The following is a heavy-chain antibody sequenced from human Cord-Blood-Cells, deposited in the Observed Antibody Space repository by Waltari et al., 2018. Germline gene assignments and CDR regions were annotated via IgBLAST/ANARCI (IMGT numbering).Heavy chain of an antibody. CDR3: TQEGQDY. CDR1: GFTFSGFA. CDR2: IRSKANGYAT. V-gene: IGHV3-73*02. J-gene: IGHJ4*02. Sequence: EVQLVESGGGLVKPGGSLKLSCAASGFTFSGFAMHWVRQASGKGLEWVGRIRSKANGYATAYSASVKRRFTISRDDSKSAAYLQMNSLKAEDTAVYYCTQEGQDYWCQGTLVTVSS.